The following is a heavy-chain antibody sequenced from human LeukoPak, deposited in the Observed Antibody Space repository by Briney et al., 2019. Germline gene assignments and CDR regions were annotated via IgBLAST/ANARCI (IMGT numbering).Heavy chain of an antibody. Sequence: ASVKVSCKASGYTFTGSYMHWVRQAPGQGLGWMGCINPNSGGTNYAQKFQGRVTMTRDTSISTAYMQLSRLRSDDTAVYYCARGISVGRHRALYYFDYWGQGTLVTVSS. V-gene: IGHV1-2*02. D-gene: IGHD3-10*01. CDR3: ARGISVGRHRALYYFDY. J-gene: IGHJ4*02. CDR1: GYTFTGSY. CDR2: INPNSGGT.